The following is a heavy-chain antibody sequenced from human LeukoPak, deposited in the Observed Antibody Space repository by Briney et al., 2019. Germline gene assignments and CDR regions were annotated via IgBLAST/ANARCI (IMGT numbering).Heavy chain of an antibody. CDR3: ARAPWELLRGFDY. Sequence: PSETLSLTCTVSGGSISSSSYYWGWIRQPPGKGLEWIGNIYYSGSTYYNPSLKSRVTISVDTSKNQFSLKLSSVTAADTAVYYCARAPWELLRGFDYWGQGTLVTVSS. CDR1: GGSISSSSYY. CDR2: IYYSGST. V-gene: IGHV4-39*07. D-gene: IGHD1-26*01. J-gene: IGHJ4*02.